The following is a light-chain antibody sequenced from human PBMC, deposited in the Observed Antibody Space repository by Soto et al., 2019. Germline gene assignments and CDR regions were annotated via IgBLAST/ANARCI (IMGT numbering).Light chain of an antibody. Sequence: DIVMTQSPDSLAVSLGERATINCKSSQSVLYSSNNKNYLAWYQQKPGQPPKLLIYWASTRESGVPDRFSGSGSGTDFTLTISILQAEDVAVYYCQQYYRPWTCGQGTKVEIK. CDR1: QSVLYSSNNKNY. V-gene: IGKV4-1*01. CDR2: WAS. J-gene: IGKJ1*01. CDR3: QQYYRPWT.